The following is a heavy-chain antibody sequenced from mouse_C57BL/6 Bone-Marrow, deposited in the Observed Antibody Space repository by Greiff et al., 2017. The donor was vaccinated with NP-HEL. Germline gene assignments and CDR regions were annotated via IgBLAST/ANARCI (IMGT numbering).Heavy chain of an antibody. Sequence: QVQLKESGAELVKPGASVKISCKASGYAFSSYWMNWVKQRPGKGLEWIGQIYPGDGDTNYNGKFKGKATLTADKSSSTAYMQLSSLTSEDSAVYYCARRGYDYDVDYWGQGTTLTVSS. CDR2: IYPGDGDT. CDR3: ARRGYDYDVDY. J-gene: IGHJ2*01. V-gene: IGHV1-80*01. D-gene: IGHD2-4*01. CDR1: GYAFSSYW.